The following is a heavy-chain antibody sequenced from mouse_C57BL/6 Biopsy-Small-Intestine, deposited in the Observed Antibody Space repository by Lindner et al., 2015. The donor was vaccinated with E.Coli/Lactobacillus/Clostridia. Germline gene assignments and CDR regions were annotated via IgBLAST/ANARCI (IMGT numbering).Heavy chain of an antibody. CDR2: INGYNGQT. D-gene: IGHD1-1*01. J-gene: IGHJ1*01. CDR1: GYNFITNG. Sequence: SVKVSCKASGYNFITNGISWVRQAPGQGLEWMGWINGYNGQTNYVQKFQGRVSMTTDTSTTTAYLELKSLIVDDTAVYYCARDEGPDSGGSYSYYYSGVDVWGQGTTVIVSS. CDR3: ARDEGPDSGGSYSYYYSGVDV. V-gene: IGHV14-1*02.